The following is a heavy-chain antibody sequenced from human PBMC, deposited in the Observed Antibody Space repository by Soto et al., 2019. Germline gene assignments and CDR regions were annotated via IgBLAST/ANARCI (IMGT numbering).Heavy chain of an antibody. V-gene: IGHV1-18*01. CDR3: ARGPEGRRRAYFDY. CDR1: GYTFTDYG. J-gene: IGHJ4*02. CDR2: ISAYTGNT. Sequence: QVQLVQSGGEVKKPGASVKVSCKASGYTFTDYGITWVRQAPGQGLEWMGWISAYTGNTNYAQKVQGRVTMTTETPSSTANWERRSLRSNDRAGHYGARGPEGRRRAYFDYWGQGTLVP. D-gene: IGHD2-15*01.